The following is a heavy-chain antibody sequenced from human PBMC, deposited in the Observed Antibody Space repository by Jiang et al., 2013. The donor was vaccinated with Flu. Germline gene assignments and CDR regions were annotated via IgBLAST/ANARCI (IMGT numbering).Heavy chain of an antibody. CDR1: GYSFTSYW. CDR2: IDPADSYS. V-gene: IGHV5-10-1*01. CDR3: ARHNGASAHQRSLPGNNWFDP. D-gene: IGHD2-8*01. Sequence: GAEVKKPGESLRISCKGSGYSFTSYWISWLRQMPGKGLEWMGRIDPADSYSNYSPSFQGHVNISVDRSITTAYLQWSSLKASDSAMYYCARHNGASAHQRSLPGNNWFDPVGPGNPGHRLL. J-gene: IGHJ5*02.